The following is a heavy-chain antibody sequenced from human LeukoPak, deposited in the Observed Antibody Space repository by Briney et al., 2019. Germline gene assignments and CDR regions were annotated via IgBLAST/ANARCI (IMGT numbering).Heavy chain of an antibody. D-gene: IGHD6-19*01. J-gene: IGHJ3*02. CDR2: IYYSGRT. V-gene: IGHV4-59*08. CDR1: GGSISSYY. CDR3: ARKAGVDAFDI. Sequence: PSETLSLTCTVSGGSISSYYWSWIRQPPGKGLEWIGYIYYSGRTNYNPALKSRVTISVDTSKNQFSLKLSSVTAADTAVYYCARKAGVDAFDIWGQGTMVTVSS.